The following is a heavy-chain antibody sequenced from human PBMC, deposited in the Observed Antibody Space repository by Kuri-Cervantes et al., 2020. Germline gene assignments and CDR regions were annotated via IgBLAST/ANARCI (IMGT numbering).Heavy chain of an antibody. CDR3: ARDLALRCRPSNGVCYIGSVVDY. D-gene: IGHD2-8*01. CDR2: INPNSGAT. Sequence: ASVKVSCKASGYTFIAYYMHWVRQAPGQGLEWRGWINPNSGATSYAQKFQGRVTMTRDTSISTASMELNRLRSDDTAMYYCARDLALRCRPSNGVCYIGSVVDYWGQGTLVTVSS. V-gene: IGHV1-2*02. CDR1: GYTFIAYY. J-gene: IGHJ4*02.